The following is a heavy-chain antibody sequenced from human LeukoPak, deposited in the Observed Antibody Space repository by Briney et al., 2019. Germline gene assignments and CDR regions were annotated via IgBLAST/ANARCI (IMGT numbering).Heavy chain of an antibody. V-gene: IGHV6-1*01. CDR3: AREGWQRDAFDI. J-gene: IGHJ3*02. CDR1: GDSVSSNSVA. Sequence: SQTLSLTCAISGDSVSSNSVAWNWIRQSPSRGLEWLGRTYYRSKWYNDYAVSVKSRLTTNPDTSKNQFSLQLKSVTPEDTAVYYCAREGWQRDAFDIWGQGTMVIVSS. CDR2: TYYRSKWYN. D-gene: IGHD5-24*01.